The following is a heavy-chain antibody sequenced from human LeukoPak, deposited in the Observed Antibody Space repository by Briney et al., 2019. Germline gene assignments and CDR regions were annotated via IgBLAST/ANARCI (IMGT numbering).Heavy chain of an antibody. J-gene: IGHJ4*02. CDR3: ARDATHGGWPKYYFDY. Sequence: ASVKVSCKASGYTFTGYYIHWVRQAPGQGLEWMGWINPKSGGTNYAQKFQGWVTMTSDMSISTAYMELSRLRSDDTALYYCARDATHGGWPKYYFDYWGQGTLVTVSS. CDR1: GYTFTGYY. V-gene: IGHV1-2*04. CDR2: INPKSGGT. D-gene: IGHD6-19*01.